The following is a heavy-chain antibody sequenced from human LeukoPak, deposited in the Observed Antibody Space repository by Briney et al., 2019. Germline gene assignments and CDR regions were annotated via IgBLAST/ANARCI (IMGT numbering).Heavy chain of an antibody. D-gene: IGHD5-24*01. CDR1: GFTFSSYS. CDR3: ARRFRDGYDHDAFDI. Sequence: GGSLRLSCAASGFTFSSYSMNWVRQAPGKGLEWVSSISSSSSYIYYADSVKGRFTISRDNAKNSLYLQMNSLRAEDTAVYYCARRFRDGYDHDAFDIWGQGTMVTVSS. J-gene: IGHJ3*02. V-gene: IGHV3-21*01. CDR2: ISSSSSYI.